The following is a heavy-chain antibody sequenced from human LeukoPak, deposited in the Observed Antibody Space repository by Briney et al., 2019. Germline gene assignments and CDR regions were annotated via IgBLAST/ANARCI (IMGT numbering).Heavy chain of an antibody. V-gene: IGHV5-51*01. CDR1: GYSFTSYW. CDR3: ASTTYYYDSSGYWGAFDI. D-gene: IGHD3-22*01. J-gene: IGHJ3*02. Sequence: GESLKISCXGSGYSFTSYWIGWVRQMPGKGLEWMGIIYPGDSDTRYSPSFQGQVTISADKSISTAYLQWSSLKASGTAMYYCASTTYYYDSSGYWGAFDIWGQGTMVTVSS. CDR2: IYPGDSDT.